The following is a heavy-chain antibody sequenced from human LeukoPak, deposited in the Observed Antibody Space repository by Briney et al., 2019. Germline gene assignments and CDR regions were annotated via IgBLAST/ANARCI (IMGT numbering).Heavy chain of an antibody. J-gene: IGHJ4*02. Sequence: GGSLRPSCAASGFTFSSYNMNWVRQAPGRGLEWVSSISSSSSYIYHADSVKGRFTISRDNAKNSLYLQMNSLRAEDTAVYYCARVGSPYCSGGSCTYFAYWGQGTLVTVSS. V-gene: IGHV3-21*01. D-gene: IGHD2-15*01. CDR3: ARVGSPYCSGGSCTYFAY. CDR1: GFTFSSYN. CDR2: ISSSSSYI.